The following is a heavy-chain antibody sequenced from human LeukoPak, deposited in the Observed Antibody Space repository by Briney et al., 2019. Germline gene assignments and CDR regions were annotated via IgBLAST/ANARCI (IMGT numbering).Heavy chain of an antibody. CDR3: ARDGYYYGSGSHYNGGFDY. CDR1: GGSISSYY. V-gene: IGHV4-4*07. D-gene: IGHD3-10*01. J-gene: IGHJ4*02. CDR2: IYTSGST. Sequence: SETLSLTCTVSGGSISSYYWSWIRQPAGKGLEWIGRIYTSGSTNYNPSLKSRVTMSVDTSKNQFSLKLSSVTAADTAVYYCARDGYYYGSGSHYNGGFDYWGQGTLVTVSS.